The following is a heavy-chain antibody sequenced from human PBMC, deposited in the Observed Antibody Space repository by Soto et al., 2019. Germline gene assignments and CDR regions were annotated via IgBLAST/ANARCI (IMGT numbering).Heavy chain of an antibody. CDR3: ARPPIVGATWGPNYWYFDL. CDR1: GGTFSSYA. V-gene: IGHV1-69*01. Sequence: QVQLVQSGAEVKKPGSSVKVSCKASGGTFSSYAISWVRQAPGQGLEWMGGIIPIFGTANYAQKFQGRVTIIADESTSTAYMELSSLRSEDTAVYYCARPPIVGATWGPNYWYFDLWGRGTLVTVSS. J-gene: IGHJ2*01. CDR2: IIPIFGTA. D-gene: IGHD1-26*01.